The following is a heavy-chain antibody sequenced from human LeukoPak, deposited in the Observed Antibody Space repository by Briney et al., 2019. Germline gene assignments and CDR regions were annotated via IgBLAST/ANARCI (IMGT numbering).Heavy chain of an antibody. CDR2: ISSSGSTI. CDR1: GFTFSDYY. CDR3: ARDANYYDSSGKPNFDY. J-gene: IGHJ4*02. Sequence: PGGSLRLSCAASGFTFSDYYMSWIRQAPGKGLEWVSYISSSGSTIYYADSVKGRFTISRDNAKNSLYLQMNSLRAEDTAVYYCARDANYYDSSGKPNFDYWGQGTLVTVSS. D-gene: IGHD3-22*01. V-gene: IGHV3-11*04.